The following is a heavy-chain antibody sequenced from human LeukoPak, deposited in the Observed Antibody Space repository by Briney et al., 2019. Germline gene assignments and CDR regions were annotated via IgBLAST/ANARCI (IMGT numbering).Heavy chain of an antibody. D-gene: IGHD4-17*01. J-gene: IGHJ4*02. CDR1: GFTFSSYG. CDR2: IRYDGSNE. CDR3: AKPTVTHFDY. Sequence: GGSLRLSCAASGFTFSSYGMHWVRQAPGKGLEWVSFIRYDGSNEYYADSVRGRFTISRDNSKNTLYLQMNSLRAEDTAVYYCAKPTVTHFDYWGQGTLVTVSS. V-gene: IGHV3-30*02.